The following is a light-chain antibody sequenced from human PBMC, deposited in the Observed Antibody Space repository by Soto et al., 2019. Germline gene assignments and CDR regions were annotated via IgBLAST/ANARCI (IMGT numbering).Light chain of an antibody. V-gene: IGLV2-14*01. CDR2: EVN. J-gene: IGLJ1*01. CDR3: SAYTSSSTLYV. Sequence: QSALTQPASVSGSPGQSITISCTGTSSDIGGYNYVSWYQQHPGKAPKLMIYEVNNRPSGVSNRFSGSKSGNTASLTISGLQAEDEADYYCSAYTSSSTLYVFGTGTTLTVL. CDR1: SSDIGGYNY.